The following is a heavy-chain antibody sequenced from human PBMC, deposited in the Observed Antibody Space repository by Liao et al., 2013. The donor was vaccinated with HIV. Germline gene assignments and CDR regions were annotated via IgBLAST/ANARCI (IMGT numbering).Heavy chain of an antibody. CDR2: IYTGMSTTGTT. CDR1: GDLIRRDNYY. CDR3: ARVQSGVQRPNWYSDL. J-gene: IGHJ2*01. V-gene: IGHV4-61*02. D-gene: IGHD3-10*01. Sequence: QVRLQESGPGLVKPSQTLSLTCTVSGDLIRRDNYYWTWIRQPAGKGLEWIGHIYTGMSTTGTTNYNPSLKSRVSISADTSSNHVSLKLTSVTAADTAVYYCARVQSGVQRPNWYSDLWGRGTLVIVSS.